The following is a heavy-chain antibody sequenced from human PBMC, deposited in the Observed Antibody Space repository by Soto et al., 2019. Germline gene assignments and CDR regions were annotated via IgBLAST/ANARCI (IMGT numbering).Heavy chain of an antibody. V-gene: IGHV4-59*01. J-gene: IGHJ3*02. Sequence: QSLPCTVSGASIDNYSWTWVRQSPGKGLEWIGYVYYTGKTNYNPSLMSRVTISIDMSKTQYSLRLSSVTAADTAVYYCARTVWELHAFDIWGQGTLVTVSS. CDR2: VYYTGKT. D-gene: IGHD1-26*01. CDR3: ARTVWELHAFDI. CDR1: GASIDNYS.